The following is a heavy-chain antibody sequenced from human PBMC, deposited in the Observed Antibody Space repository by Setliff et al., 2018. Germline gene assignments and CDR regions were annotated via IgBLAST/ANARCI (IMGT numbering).Heavy chain of an antibody. CDR3: ARGLVAATLYLWY. V-gene: IGHV1-69*13. D-gene: IGHD2-15*01. CDR1: GGTFSSYA. J-gene: IGHJ4*02. CDR2: IIPIFGTA. Sequence: SVKVSCKSSGGTFSSYAISWVRQAPGQGLEWVGGIIPIFGTANYAQKFQGRVTITADESTSTAYMELSSLRSEDTAVYYCARGLVAATLYLWYWGQGTLVTSPQ.